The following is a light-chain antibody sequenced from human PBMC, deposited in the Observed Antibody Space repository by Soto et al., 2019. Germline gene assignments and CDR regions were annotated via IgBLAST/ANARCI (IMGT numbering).Light chain of an antibody. V-gene: IGLV2-14*01. CDR2: EVT. CDR1: SSDVAGYNY. Sequence: QSALTQPASVSGFLGQSITISCTGPSSDVAGYNYVSWYQQHPGKAPKLIIYEVTIRPSGVSNRFSGSKSGNTASLTISGLQANDEADYYCSSRGSSNTLRVFGGGTKVTVL. J-gene: IGLJ2*01. CDR3: SSRGSSNTLRV.